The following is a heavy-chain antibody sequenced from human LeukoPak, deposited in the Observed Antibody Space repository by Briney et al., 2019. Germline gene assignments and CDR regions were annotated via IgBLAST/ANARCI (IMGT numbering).Heavy chain of an antibody. D-gene: IGHD4-17*01. J-gene: IGHJ4*02. CDR1: GGSFSGYY. CDR3: ARGDYSDY. V-gene: IGHV4-59*01. Sequence: SETLSLTCAVYGGSFSGYYWSWIRQPPGKGLEWIGYIYYSGSTNYNPSLKSRVTISVDTSKNQFSLKLSSVTAADTAVYYCARGDYSDYWGQGTLVTVSS. CDR2: IYYSGST.